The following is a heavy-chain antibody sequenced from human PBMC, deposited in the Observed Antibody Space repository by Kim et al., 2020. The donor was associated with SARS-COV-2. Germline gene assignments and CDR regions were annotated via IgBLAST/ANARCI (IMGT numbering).Heavy chain of an antibody. V-gene: IGHV3-49*03. CDR2: IRSKAYGGTT. CDR3: TREPLTYYDILTGYYPQDYWDGMDV. Sequence: GGSLRLSCTASGFTFGDYAMSWFRQAPGKGLEWVGFIRSKAYGGTTEYAASVKGRFTISRDDSKSIAYLQMNSLKTEDTAVYYCTREPLTYYDILTGYYPQDYWDGMDVWGQGTTVTVSS. D-gene: IGHD3-9*01. CDR1: GFTFGDYA. J-gene: IGHJ6*02.